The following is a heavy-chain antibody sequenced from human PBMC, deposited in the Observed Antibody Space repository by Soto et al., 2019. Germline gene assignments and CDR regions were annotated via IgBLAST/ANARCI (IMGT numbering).Heavy chain of an antibody. V-gene: IGHV3-66*01. J-gene: IGHJ4*02. CDR2: IYSDGST. CDR3: ARDRYYGSV. D-gene: IGHD3-10*01. CDR1: GFTVSSNY. Sequence: EVQLVESGGGLVQPGGSLRLSCAASGFTVSSNYMTWVRQTPGKGLEWVSLIYSDGSTYYADSVKGRFAISRDNSKNTLYLQMNSLRAEDTAVYYCARDRYYGSVWGQGTLVTVSS.